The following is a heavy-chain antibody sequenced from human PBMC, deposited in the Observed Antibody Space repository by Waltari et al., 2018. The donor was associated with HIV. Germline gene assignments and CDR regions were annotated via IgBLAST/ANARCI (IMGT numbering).Heavy chain of an antibody. Sequence: QITLTESGSTLVKPTQTLPLPCTFSGFSLTTTGTGLGWRHQPPGKALEWVAFIYGNDINRYSPSLKTRLTITKDTSKNQVVLTLTNVDPVDTATYYCAHRRLARAVAGTLYNWFDPWGQGILVTVSS. J-gene: IGHJ5*02. D-gene: IGHD6-19*01. V-gene: IGHV2-5*01. CDR1: GFSLTTTGTG. CDR2: IYGNDIN. CDR3: AHRRLARAVAGTLYNWFDP.